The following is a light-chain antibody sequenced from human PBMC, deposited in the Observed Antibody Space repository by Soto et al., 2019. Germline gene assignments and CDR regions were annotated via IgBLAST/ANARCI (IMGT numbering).Light chain of an antibody. CDR3: SSYTSSSTLEV. V-gene: IGLV2-14*01. CDR2: DVS. J-gene: IGLJ1*01. Sequence: QSALTQPASVSGSPGQSITISCTGTSSDVGGYNYVSWYQQHPGKAPKLMIYDVSNRPSGVSNRFSGSKSGNTASLTISGRQPEDESDYYCSSYTSSSTLEVFGTGTKVTVL. CDR1: SSDVGGYNY.